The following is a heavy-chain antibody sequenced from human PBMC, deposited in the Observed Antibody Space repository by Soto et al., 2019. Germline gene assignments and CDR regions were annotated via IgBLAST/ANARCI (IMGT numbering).Heavy chain of an antibody. D-gene: IGHD2-2*02. V-gene: IGHV4-59*04. CDR2: IYYSGST. CDR1: GGSLSSYY. CDR3: ARRAIRLVGGPYYYYGMDV. J-gene: IGHJ6*02. Sequence: SETLSLTCVVSGGSLSSYYWSWIRQPPGKGLEWIGYIYYSGSTYYNPSLKSRVTISVDTSKNQFSLKLSSVTAADTAVYYCARRAIRLVGGPYYYYGMDVWGQGTTVTVSS.